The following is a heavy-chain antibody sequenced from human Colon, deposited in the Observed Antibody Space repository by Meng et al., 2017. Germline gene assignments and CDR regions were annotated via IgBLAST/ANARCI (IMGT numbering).Heavy chain of an antibody. J-gene: IGHJ4*02. D-gene: IGHD6-6*01. Sequence: GSLRLSCTVSGGSIRDYHWTWIRQAPGKGLEWIGYISYSESTNYNPSLKSRVTMSVETSNNQFSLKLSSVTAADAAVYYCVRGARTSSRSSFVYWGQGILVTVSS. CDR1: GGSIRDYH. CDR2: ISYSEST. CDR3: VRGARTSSRSSFVY. V-gene: IGHV4-59*01.